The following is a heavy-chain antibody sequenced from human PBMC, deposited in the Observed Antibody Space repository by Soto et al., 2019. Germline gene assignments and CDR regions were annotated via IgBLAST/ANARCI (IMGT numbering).Heavy chain of an antibody. D-gene: IGHD3-3*01. V-gene: IGHV4-4*02. CDR2: MFHSGGA. Sequence: QVQLHESGPGLVKPSETLSLTCVVSDGSISTYDWWTWVRQPPGKGLEWIGKMFHSGGADYSPYLKSRVTISADSSKNHSSLRLTAVTAADTAVYYCATGNVDSMLEYWGQGTQVAVSS. J-gene: IGHJ4*02. CDR1: DGSISTYDW. CDR3: ATGNVDSMLEY.